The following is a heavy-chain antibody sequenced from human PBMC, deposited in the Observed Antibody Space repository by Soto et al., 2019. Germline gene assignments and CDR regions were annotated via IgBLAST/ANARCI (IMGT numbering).Heavy chain of an antibody. CDR1: GSTVSSNY. CDR2: IYSGGST. D-gene: IGHD3-10*01. Sequence: EVQLVESGGGLVQPGGSLRLSCAASGSTVSSNYMSWVRQAPGKGLEWVSVIYSGGSTYYADSVKGRFTISRDNSKNTLYLQMNSLRAEDTAVYYCAGDRGERVLGMGSFDPWGQGTLVTVSS. CDR3: AGDRGERVLGMGSFDP. V-gene: IGHV3-66*01. J-gene: IGHJ5*02.